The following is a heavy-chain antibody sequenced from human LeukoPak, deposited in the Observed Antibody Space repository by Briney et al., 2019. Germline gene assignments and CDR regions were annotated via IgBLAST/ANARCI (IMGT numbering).Heavy chain of an antibody. CDR3: ARAMQDIVVVPAAMSAFDI. CDR1: GFTFSSYG. V-gene: IGHV3-30*03. J-gene: IGHJ3*02. D-gene: IGHD2-2*01. CDR2: ISYDGSNK. Sequence: GGSLRLSCAASGFTFSSYGMHWVRQAPGKGLEWVAVISYDGSNKYYADSVKGRFTISRDNSKNTLYLQMNSLRAEDTAVYYCARAMQDIVVVPAAMSAFDIWGQGTMVTVSS.